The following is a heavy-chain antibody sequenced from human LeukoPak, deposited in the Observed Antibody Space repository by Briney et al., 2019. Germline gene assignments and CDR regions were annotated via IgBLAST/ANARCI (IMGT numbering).Heavy chain of an antibody. J-gene: IGHJ4*02. CDR1: GYTFTGYY. Sequence: ASVKVSCKASGYTFTGYYMHWVRQAPGQGLEWMGWINPNSGGTNYAQKFQGRVTMTRDTSISTAYMELSRMRSDDTAVYYCARPHVYYDFWSGSYPLDYWGQGTLVTVSS. V-gene: IGHV1-2*02. D-gene: IGHD3-3*01. CDR3: ARPHVYYDFWSGSYPLDY. CDR2: INPNSGGT.